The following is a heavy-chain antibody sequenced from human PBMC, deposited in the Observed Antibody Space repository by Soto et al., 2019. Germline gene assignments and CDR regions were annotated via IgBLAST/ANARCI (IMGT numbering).Heavy chain of an antibody. Sequence: GGSLRLSCAASGFTFSNAWMSWVRQAPGKGLEWVGRIKSKTDGGTTDYAAPVKGRFTISRDDSKNTLYLQMNSLKTEDTAVYYCTTQTTDYDFWSGYPEWGQGTLVTVSS. V-gene: IGHV3-15*01. D-gene: IGHD3-3*01. CDR3: TTQTTDYDFWSGYPE. J-gene: IGHJ4*02. CDR2: IKSKTDGGTT. CDR1: GFTFSNAW.